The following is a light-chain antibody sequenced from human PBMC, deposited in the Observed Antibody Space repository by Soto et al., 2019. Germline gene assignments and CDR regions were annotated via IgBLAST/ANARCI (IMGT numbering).Light chain of an antibody. J-gene: IGLJ2*01. Sequence: QSVLTQPPSASGSPGQSVTISCTGTSSDVGGYDSVSWFQQHPDKAPKLMIYEVSKRPSGVPDRFSGSKSGNTASLTVSGLQAEDETDYYCSSYAGSDSLVFGGGTKLTVL. CDR1: SSDVGGYDS. V-gene: IGLV2-8*01. CDR2: EVS. CDR3: SSYAGSDSLV.